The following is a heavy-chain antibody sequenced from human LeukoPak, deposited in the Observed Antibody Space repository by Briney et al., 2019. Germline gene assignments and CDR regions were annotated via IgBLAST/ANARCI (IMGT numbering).Heavy chain of an antibody. CDR1: GFTFDDYA. J-gene: IGHJ6*02. CDR3: AKDQDYYYSYGMDV. CDR2: ICWNSGSI. Sequence: QAGGSLRLSCAASGFTFDDYAMHWVRQAPGKGLEWVSCICWNSGSIGYADSVKGRFTISRDNAKNSLYLQMNSLRAEDTALYYCAKDQDYYYSYGMDVWGQGTTVTVSS. V-gene: IGHV3-9*01.